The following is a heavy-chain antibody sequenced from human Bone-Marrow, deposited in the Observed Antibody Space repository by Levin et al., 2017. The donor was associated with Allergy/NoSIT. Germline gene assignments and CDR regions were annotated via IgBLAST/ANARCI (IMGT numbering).Heavy chain of an antibody. V-gene: IGHV3-9*01. CDR1: GFTFDDYA. D-gene: IGHD3-16*01. Sequence: SLKISCAASGFTFDDYAMHWVRQAPGKGLEWVSGISWNSGSIGYADSVKGRFTISRDNAKNSLYLQMNSLRAEDTAFYYCAKGHSYAYMWYFDLWGRGTLVAVSS. CDR3: AKGHSYAYMWYFDL. CDR2: ISWNSGSI. J-gene: IGHJ2*01.